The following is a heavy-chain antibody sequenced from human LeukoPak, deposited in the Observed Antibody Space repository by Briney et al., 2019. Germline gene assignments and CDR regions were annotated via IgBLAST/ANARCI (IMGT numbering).Heavy chain of an antibody. CDR2: IYHSGST. CDR3: ARDLQAVAGYDY. Sequence: ASETLSLTCAVSGGSISSGGYSWRWIRQPPGKGLEWIGYIYHSGSTYYNPSLKSRVTISVDRSKNQFSLKLSSVTAADTAVYYCARDLQAVAGYDYWGQGTLVTVSS. J-gene: IGHJ4*02. D-gene: IGHD6-19*01. CDR1: GGSISSGGYS. V-gene: IGHV4-30-2*01.